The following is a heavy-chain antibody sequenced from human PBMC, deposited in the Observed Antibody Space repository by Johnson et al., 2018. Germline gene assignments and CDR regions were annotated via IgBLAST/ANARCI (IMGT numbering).Heavy chain of an antibody. CDR2: IWYDGSRK. D-gene: IGHD2-15*01. V-gene: IGHV3-33*01. J-gene: IGHJ6*02. CDR1: GFTFSDYG. Sequence: VQLVESGGGVVQPGRSLRLSCAASGFTFSDYGMHWVRQAPGKGLEWVAVIWYDGSRKYYADSVKGRFTISRDNSKNTLSLQMNSLRAEDTAVYYCARDVVTHYGMDVWGQGTTVTVSS. CDR3: ARDVVTHYGMDV.